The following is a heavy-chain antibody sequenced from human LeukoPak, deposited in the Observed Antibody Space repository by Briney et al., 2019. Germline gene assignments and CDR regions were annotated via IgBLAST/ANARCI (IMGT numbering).Heavy chain of an antibody. J-gene: IGHJ4*02. Sequence: GASVKVSCKASGYTTTNYGFSWVRQAPGQGLEWMGWISAYNGNTNYAQKFQGRVTMTTDTSTSTAYLELRSLRSDDTAMYYCARVFLGSGFYNRPLDYWGQGALVTVSS. CDR1: GYTTTNYG. CDR3: ARVFLGSGFYNRPLDY. D-gene: IGHD3-10*01. V-gene: IGHV1-18*01. CDR2: ISAYNGNT.